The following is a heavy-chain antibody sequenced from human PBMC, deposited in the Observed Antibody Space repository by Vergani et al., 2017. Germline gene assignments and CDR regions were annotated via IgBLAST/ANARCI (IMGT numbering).Heavy chain of an antibody. CDR3: ARGRDLLDY. CDR1: GFTFDDYG. J-gene: IGHJ4*02. V-gene: IGHV3-20*04. Sequence: EVQLVESGGGVVRPGGSLRLSCATPGFTFDDYGMNWVRHAPGKGLEWVSDINWNGDSTGYADSVKGRFTISRDNAKNSLYLQMNSLIVGDTALYYCARGRDLLDYWGQGTLVTVSS. CDR2: INWNGDST.